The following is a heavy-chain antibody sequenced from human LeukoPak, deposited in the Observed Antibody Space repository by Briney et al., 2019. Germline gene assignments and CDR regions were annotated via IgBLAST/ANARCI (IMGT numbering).Heavy chain of an antibody. Sequence: GGSLRLSCAASGFTFSSYWMSWVRQAPGKGLEWVANIKQDGSEKYYVDSVKGRFTISRDNAKNSLYLQMNSLRAEDTAAYYCARMEYLNYYDSSGYLPFDYWGQGTLVTVSS. CDR3: ARMEYLNYYDSSGYLPFDY. D-gene: IGHD3-22*01. V-gene: IGHV3-7*01. J-gene: IGHJ4*02. CDR1: GFTFSSYW. CDR2: IKQDGSEK.